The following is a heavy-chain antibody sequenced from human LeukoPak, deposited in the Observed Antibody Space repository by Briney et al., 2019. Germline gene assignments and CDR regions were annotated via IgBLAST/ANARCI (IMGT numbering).Heavy chain of an antibody. D-gene: IGHD1-26*01. CDR2: IYYSGGT. J-gene: IGHJ5*02. CDR3: ARHFVGATRFDP. V-gene: IGHV4-59*08. Sequence: SETLSLTCTVSGGSISSYYWSWIRQPPGKGLEWIGYIYYSGGTNYNPSLKSRVTISVDTSKNQFSLKLSSVTAADTAVYYCARHFVGATRFDPWGQGTLVTVSS. CDR1: GGSISSYY.